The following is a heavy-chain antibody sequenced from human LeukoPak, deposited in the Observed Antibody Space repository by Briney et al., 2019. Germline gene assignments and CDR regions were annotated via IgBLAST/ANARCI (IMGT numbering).Heavy chain of an antibody. J-gene: IGHJ6*02. Sequence: GGSLRLSCAASGFTVSSNYMSWVRQAPGKGLEWVSVIYSGGNTYYADSVKGRFTISRDNSKNTLYLQMNSLRAEDTAVYYCAAYYYDSSGYYSPTWGMDVWGQGTTVTVSS. V-gene: IGHV3-53*01. CDR3: AAYYYDSSGYYSPTWGMDV. D-gene: IGHD3-22*01. CDR1: GFTVSSNY. CDR2: IYSGGNT.